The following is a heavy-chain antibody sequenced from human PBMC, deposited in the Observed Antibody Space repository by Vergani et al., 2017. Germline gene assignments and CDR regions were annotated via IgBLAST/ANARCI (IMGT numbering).Heavy chain of an antibody. CDR1: GFTLNTYG. J-gene: IGHJ5*01. CDR3: VRARCSGPCFMSNWFDS. Sequence: QVQILQSGGGVVQPGGSLSLSCTLSGFTLNTYGIHWVRQAPGKGLEWVSFIRYDGSSEYYGDSVKGRFTISRDNAKNTLYLEMNSLRGDDTAIYYCVRARCSGPCFMSNWFDSWGQGTLVTVSS. CDR2: IRYDGSSE. V-gene: IGHV3-30*02. D-gene: IGHD5-12*01.